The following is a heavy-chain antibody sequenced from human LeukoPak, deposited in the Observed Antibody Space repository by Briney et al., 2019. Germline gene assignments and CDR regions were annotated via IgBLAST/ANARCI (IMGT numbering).Heavy chain of an antibody. V-gene: IGHV4-34*01. CDR2: INHSGST. J-gene: IGHJ5*02. CDR1: GGSFSGYY. Sequence: PSETLSLTCAVYGGSFSGYYWSWIRQPPGKGLEWIGEINHSGSTNYNPSLKSRVTISVDTSKNQFSLKLSSVTAADTAVYYCARHDYGDWFDPWGQGTLVTVSS. D-gene: IGHD4-17*01. CDR3: ARHDYGDWFDP.